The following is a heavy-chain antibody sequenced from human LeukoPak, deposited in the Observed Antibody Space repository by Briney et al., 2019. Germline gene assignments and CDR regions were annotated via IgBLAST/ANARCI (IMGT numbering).Heavy chain of an antibody. CDR1: GYSFTSYW. D-gene: IGHD2/OR15-2a*01. Sequence: GESLKISCKGSGYSFTSYWIGWVRQMPGKGLEWMGITYPGDSDTRYSPSFQGQVTIPADKSISTAYLQWSSLKASDTAMYYCAREPNINVDGVDYWGQGTLVTVSS. J-gene: IGHJ4*02. CDR2: TYPGDSDT. V-gene: IGHV5-51*01. CDR3: AREPNINVDGVDY.